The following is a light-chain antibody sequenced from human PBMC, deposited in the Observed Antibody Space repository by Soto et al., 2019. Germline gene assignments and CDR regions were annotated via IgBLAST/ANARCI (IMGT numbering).Light chain of an antibody. CDR2: RAS. Sequence: EIVMTQSPATLSVSPGGSATLSCRASQHVSSNFAWYRQKPGQAPTLLIYRASTRATGIPARVSDSGSGTEFTLTVSSLQSEDFAVYYCQQYNNWPYTFGQGTKLEIK. J-gene: IGKJ2*01. CDR1: QHVSSN. V-gene: IGKV3-15*01. CDR3: QQYNNWPYT.